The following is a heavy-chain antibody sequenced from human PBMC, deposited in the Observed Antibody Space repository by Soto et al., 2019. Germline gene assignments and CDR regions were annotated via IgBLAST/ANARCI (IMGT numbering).Heavy chain of an antibody. Sequence: GSLRLSCAAFGFTVSSNYMTWVRLAPGKGLEWASLVYSGGATHYAASVKGRFTISTHSSQNTLFLQMNSLRTEDTATYYCVRGRYGSEIHWGQGTKVTVSS. CDR2: VYSGGAT. CDR3: VRGRYGSEIH. D-gene: IGHD3-10*01. V-gene: IGHV3-53*04. CDR1: GFTVSSNY. J-gene: IGHJ4*02.